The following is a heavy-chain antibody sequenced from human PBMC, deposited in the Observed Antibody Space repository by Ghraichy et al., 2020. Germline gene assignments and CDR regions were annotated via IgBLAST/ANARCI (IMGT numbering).Heavy chain of an antibody. CDR3: ARDTSLDAFDI. CDR1: GGSISSYY. Sequence: SQTLSLTCTVSGGSISSYYWSWIRQPPGKGLEWIGYIYYSGSTNYNPSLKSRVTISVDTSKKQFSLKLSSVTAADTAVYYCARDTSLDAFDIWGQGTMVTVSS. V-gene: IGHV4-59*01. CDR2: IYYSGST. D-gene: IGHD2-2*01. J-gene: IGHJ3*02.